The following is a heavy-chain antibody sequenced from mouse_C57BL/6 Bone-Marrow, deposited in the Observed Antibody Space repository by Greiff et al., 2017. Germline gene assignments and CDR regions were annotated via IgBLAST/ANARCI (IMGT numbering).Heavy chain of an antibody. V-gene: IGHV1-64*01. D-gene: IGHD2-3*01. CDR2: IHPNSGST. J-gene: IGHJ2*01. CDR1: GYTFTSYW. CDR3: ARDGYYFDY. Sequence: QVQLLQPGAELVKPGASVKLSCKASGYTFTSYWMHWVKQRPGQGLEWIGMIHPNSGSTNYNEKFKSKVTLTVDKSSSTAYMQLSSLTSEDSAVYYCARDGYYFDYWGQGTTLTVSS.